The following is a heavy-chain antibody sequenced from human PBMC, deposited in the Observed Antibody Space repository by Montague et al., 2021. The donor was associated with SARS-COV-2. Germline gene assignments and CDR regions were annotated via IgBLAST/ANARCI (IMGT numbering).Heavy chain of an antibody. V-gene: IGHV4-34*01. CDR2: INHSGST. Sequence: SETLSLTCAVYGGSFSGYYWSWIRQPPGKGLEWIGEINHSGSTNYNPSLKSRVTISVDTSKNQFSLKLSSMTAADTAVYYCARGRVGSSWYRERNNWFDPWGQGTLVTVSS. CDR1: GGSFSGYY. D-gene: IGHD6-13*01. CDR3: ARGRVGSSWYRERNNWFDP. J-gene: IGHJ5*02.